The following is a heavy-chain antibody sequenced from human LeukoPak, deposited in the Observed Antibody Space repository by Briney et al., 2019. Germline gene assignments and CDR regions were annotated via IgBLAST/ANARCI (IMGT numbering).Heavy chain of an antibody. CDR3: VKGHCSSSSCFPNYYYYMDV. CDR1: GFTFSSYA. J-gene: IGHJ6*03. V-gene: IGHV3-9*01. CDR2: ISWNSGSI. D-gene: IGHD2-15*01. Sequence: GGSLRLSCAASGFTFSSYAMSWVRQAPGKGLEWVSGISWNSGSIAYADSVKGRFTISRDNAKNLLFLQVSSLRAADTALYYCVKGHCSSSSCFPNYYYYMDVWGTGTTVTVSS.